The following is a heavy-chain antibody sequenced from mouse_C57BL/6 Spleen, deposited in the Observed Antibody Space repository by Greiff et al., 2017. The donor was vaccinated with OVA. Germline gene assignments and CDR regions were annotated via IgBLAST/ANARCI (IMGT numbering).Heavy chain of an antibody. CDR1: GFTFTSYG. Sequence: VQLVESGGDLVKPGGSLTLSCAASGFTFTSYGLSWVRQTPDKRLQSVATISSGGSYTYYPDSVKGRFTLSRDNAKNTLYLQMSSLKSEDTAMYYCARQGGSSSGGAMDYWGQGTSVTVSS. J-gene: IGHJ4*01. CDR2: ISSGGSYT. CDR3: ARQGGSSSGGAMDY. V-gene: IGHV5-6*01.